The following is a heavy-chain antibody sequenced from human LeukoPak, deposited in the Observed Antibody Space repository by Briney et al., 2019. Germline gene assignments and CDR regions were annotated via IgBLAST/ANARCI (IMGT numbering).Heavy chain of an antibody. D-gene: IGHD3-10*01. CDR1: GFTFSTNY. Sequence: GGSLRLSCAAPGFTFSTNYMNWVRQTPGKGLEWVSILYSGSDTYYADSVKGRFTISRDSSKNILSLQMNNLRAEDTAVYYCARVGDHFHWYLDLWGRGTLVTVSS. V-gene: IGHV3-53*01. J-gene: IGHJ2*01. CDR3: ARVGDHFHWYLDL. CDR2: LYSGSDT.